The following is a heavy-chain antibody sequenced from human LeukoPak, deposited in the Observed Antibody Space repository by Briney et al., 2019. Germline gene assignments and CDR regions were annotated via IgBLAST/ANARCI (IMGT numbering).Heavy chain of an antibody. CDR3: TSRRQDGW. CDR1: GFTFSDAW. J-gene: IGHJ4*02. CDR2: IKSKIDGGTI. Sequence: GGSLRLSCVGSGFTFSDAWMTWVRQAPGKGLDWVGRIKSKIDGGTIDYAEPVKGRFTISRDDSRNTLYLQMSSLKTEDTAVYYCTSRRQDGWWGQGTLVTVS. D-gene: IGHD2-15*01. V-gene: IGHV3-15*01.